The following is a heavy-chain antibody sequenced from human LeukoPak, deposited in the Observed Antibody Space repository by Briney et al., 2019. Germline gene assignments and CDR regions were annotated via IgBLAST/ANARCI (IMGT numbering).Heavy chain of an antibody. CDR2: ISGSGGST. Sequence: GGSLRLSCAASGFTFSSYAMSWVRQAPGKGLEWVSAISGSGGSTYYADSVKGRFTISRDNSKNTLYLQMNSLRAEDTAAYYCAKDGCGGYDYCYFDYWGQGTLVTVSS. D-gene: IGHD5-12*01. CDR1: GFTFSSYA. V-gene: IGHV3-23*01. J-gene: IGHJ4*02. CDR3: AKDGCGGYDYCYFDY.